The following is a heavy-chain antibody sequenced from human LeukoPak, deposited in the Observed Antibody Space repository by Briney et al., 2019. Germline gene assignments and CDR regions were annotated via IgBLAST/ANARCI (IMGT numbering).Heavy chain of an antibody. CDR2: ISYDGSDE. V-gene: IGHV3-30*04. D-gene: IGHD3-10*01. J-gene: IGHJ6*04. CDR1: GFTFSRHA. CDR3: ARATDYYGSGSYLPLYYFYGMDV. Sequence: PGGSLRLSCAASGFTFSRHAMHWVRQSPGKGLEWVAIISYDGSDEYIADSVKGRFSISRDNSRNTLDLQMNSLTTVDTALYYCARATDYYGSGSYLPLYYFYGMDVWGKGTAVIVSS.